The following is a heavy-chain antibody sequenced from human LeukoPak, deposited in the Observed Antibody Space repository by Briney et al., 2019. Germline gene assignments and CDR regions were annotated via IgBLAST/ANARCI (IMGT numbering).Heavy chain of an antibody. Sequence: GGSLKLSCAASGFSFSGSGVQWVRQASGKRLEWVGRIRSKTNSYATAYAASVKGRFTISRDDSRNTAYLQMNSLKAEDTDVYYCTVIVGLPTWGQGTLVTVSS. D-gene: IGHD3-22*01. J-gene: IGHJ5*02. CDR3: TVIVGLPT. CDR2: IRSKTNSYAT. V-gene: IGHV3-73*01. CDR1: GFSFSGSG.